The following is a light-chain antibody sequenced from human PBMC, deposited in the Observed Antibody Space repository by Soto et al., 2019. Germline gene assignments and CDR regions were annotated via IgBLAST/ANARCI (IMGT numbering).Light chain of an antibody. Sequence: DSQVTQSPSFLAASVGDTFTLTCLAIQGFTNYLAWYQQKPGKAPKLLIYAASTLQSGVPPRSSGSGSGTHFTLTISSLQPEDAATYYCQKYNTDPYTFGQGTRLEIK. J-gene: IGKJ5*01. CDR2: AAS. CDR3: QKYNTDPYT. V-gene: IGKV1-27*01. CDR1: QGFTNY.